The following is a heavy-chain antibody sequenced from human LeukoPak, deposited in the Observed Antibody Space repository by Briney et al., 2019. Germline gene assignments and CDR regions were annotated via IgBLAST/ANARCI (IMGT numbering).Heavy chain of an antibody. CDR1: GFTFTSFG. D-gene: IGHD6-19*01. CDR3: ARDRGWAVDF. J-gene: IGHJ4*02. Sequence: GGSLRLSCAASGFTFTSFGIHWLRQAPGKGLEWVASIQSDGNNKYYADCMNGRFAISKENSKNTVYMQMNSLRVEDPAVYYCARDRGWAVDFWGQGALVTVSS. CDR2: IQSDGNNK. V-gene: IGHV3-30*02.